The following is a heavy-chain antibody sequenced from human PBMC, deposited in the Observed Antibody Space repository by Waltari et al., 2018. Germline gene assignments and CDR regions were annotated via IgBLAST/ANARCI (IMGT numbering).Heavy chain of an antibody. CDR1: GGSFSGYY. J-gene: IGHJ5*02. CDR2: INHRGGT. CDR3: ARRGPLRFLEWLSWQSRTATPHHDWFDP. Sequence: QVQLQQWGAGLLKPSETLSLTCAVYGGSFSGYYWSWIRQPPGKGLEWIGEINHRGGTNYNPSPKSRVTKSGDTSKNQFALKLSSVTAADTAGYYCARRGPLRFLEWLSWQSRTATPHHDWFDPWGQGTLVTVSS. V-gene: IGHV4-34*01. D-gene: IGHD3-3*01.